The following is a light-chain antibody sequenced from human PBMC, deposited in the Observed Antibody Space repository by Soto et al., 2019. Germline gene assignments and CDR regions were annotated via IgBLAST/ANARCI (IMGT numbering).Light chain of an antibody. CDR1: QSVLYTSNSKNY. J-gene: IGKJ4*01. CDR3: QQYYTTPLT. V-gene: IGKV4-1*01. Sequence: DIVMTQSPDSLAVSLGERATINCKSSQSVLYTSNSKNYLAWYQQKPGQPPQLLIYWASTRESGVPDRFSGSGSGTDFTLTISSLQAEDVAVYYCQQYYTTPLTFGGGTKVDIK. CDR2: WAS.